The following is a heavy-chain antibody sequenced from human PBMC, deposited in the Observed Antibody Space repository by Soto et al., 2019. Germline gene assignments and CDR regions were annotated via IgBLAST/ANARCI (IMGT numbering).Heavy chain of an antibody. Sequence: SETLSLTCAVSGGSISSGGYSWSWIRQPPGKGLEWIGYIYHSGSTYYNPSLKSRVTMSVDTSKNQFSLKLSSVTAVDTAVYYCARNGGGFLAYMDVWGQGTTVTVSS. D-gene: IGHD3-16*01. J-gene: IGHJ6*02. CDR3: ARNGGGFLAYMDV. V-gene: IGHV4-30-2*01. CDR1: GGSISSGGYS. CDR2: IYHSGST.